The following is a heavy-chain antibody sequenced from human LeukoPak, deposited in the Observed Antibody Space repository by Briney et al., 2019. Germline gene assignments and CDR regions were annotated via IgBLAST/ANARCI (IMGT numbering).Heavy chain of an antibody. V-gene: IGHV3-7*01. Sequence: GESLSLSCAGSGFSFSSSWMYWVRQAPGKGLEWVANINGDGSVNHYVDSVRGRFTISRDNAKNSLYLQMNSLRAEDTAVFYCAKGFYNDAIFDYWGQGTLVTVSS. CDR2: INGDGSVN. CDR1: GFSFSSSW. D-gene: IGHD1-1*01. CDR3: AKGFYNDAIFDY. J-gene: IGHJ4*02.